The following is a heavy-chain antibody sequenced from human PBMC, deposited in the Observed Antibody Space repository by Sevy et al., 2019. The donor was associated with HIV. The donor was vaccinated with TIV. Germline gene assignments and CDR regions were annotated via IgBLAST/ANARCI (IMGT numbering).Heavy chain of an antibody. J-gene: IGHJ4*02. CDR2: ISGSGCST. CDR1: GFTFSSYA. CDR3: AKVLYNYYDSSGHFDY. Sequence: GGSLRLSCAASGFTFSSYAMSWVRQAPGKGLEWVSAISGSGCSTYYADSVKGRFTISRDNSKNTLYLQMNSLRAEDTAVYYCAKVLYNYYDSSGHFDYWGQGTLVTVSS. V-gene: IGHV3-23*01. D-gene: IGHD3-22*01.